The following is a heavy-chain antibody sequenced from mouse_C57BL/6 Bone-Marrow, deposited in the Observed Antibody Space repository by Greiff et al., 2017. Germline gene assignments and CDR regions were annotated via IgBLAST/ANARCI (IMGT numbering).Heavy chain of an antibody. D-gene: IGHD1-1*02. V-gene: IGHV5-16*01. CDR1: GFTFSDYY. Sequence: EVQLVESEGGLVQPGRSMKISCTASGFTFSDYYMAWVRQVPEKGLEWVANINYDGSSTYYLDSLKSRFIISRDNAKNILYLQMSSLMSEDTATYYCARDGVGPFAYWGQGTLVTVSA. J-gene: IGHJ3*01. CDR2: INYDGSST. CDR3: ARDGVGPFAY.